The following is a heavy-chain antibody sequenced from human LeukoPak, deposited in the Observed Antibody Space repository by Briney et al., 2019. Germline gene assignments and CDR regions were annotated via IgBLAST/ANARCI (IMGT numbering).Heavy chain of an antibody. CDR1: GFTFTRSA. D-gene: IGHD3-22*01. CDR2: IVVGSGNA. J-gene: IGHJ4*02. V-gene: IGHV1-58*02. CDR3: AADPDYYYDTPAFAY. Sequence: SVRVSCKASGFTFTRSAIQWVRQARGQPLEWIGRIVVGSGNANYAQKFQERVTITRDMSTSTAYMELSSLRTEDTAVYYCAADPDYYYDTPAFAYWGQGTLVTVSS.